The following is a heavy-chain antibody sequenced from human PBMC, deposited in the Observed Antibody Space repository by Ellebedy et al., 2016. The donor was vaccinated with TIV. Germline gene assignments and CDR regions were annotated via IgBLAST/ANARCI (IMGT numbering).Heavy chain of an antibody. D-gene: IGHD6-19*01. CDR2: INHSGST. Sequence: SETLSLXCAVYGGSFSGYYWSWIRQPPGKGLEWIGEINHSGSTNYNPSLKSRVTISVDTSKNQFSLKLSSVTAADTAVYYCARGSGSGWYGYWGQGTLVTVSS. CDR1: GGSFSGYY. J-gene: IGHJ4*02. V-gene: IGHV4-34*01. CDR3: ARGSGSGWYGY.